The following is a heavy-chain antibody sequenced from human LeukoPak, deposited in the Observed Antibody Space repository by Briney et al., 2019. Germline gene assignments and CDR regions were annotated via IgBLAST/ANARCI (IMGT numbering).Heavy chain of an antibody. D-gene: IGHD6-13*01. J-gene: IGHJ5*02. CDR3: ARGSVSYSSSWYSGGLYNWFDP. Sequence: PSETLSLTCAVYGGSFSGYYWSWIRQPPGKGLEWIGEINHSGSTNYNPSLKSRVTISVDTSKNQFSLKLSSVTAADTAVYYCARGSVSYSSSWYSGGLYNWFDPWGQGTLVTVSP. CDR2: INHSGST. V-gene: IGHV4-34*01. CDR1: GGSFSGYY.